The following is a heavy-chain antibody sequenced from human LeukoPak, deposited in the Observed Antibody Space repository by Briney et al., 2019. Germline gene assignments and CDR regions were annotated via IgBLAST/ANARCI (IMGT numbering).Heavy chain of an antibody. CDR2: IWYDGSNK. J-gene: IGHJ4*02. CDR3: ARGGYGDYGAFDY. D-gene: IGHD4-17*01. V-gene: IGHV3-33*01. CDR1: GFTFSSYG. Sequence: GGSLRLSCAASGFTFSSYGMHWVRQAPGKGLEWVAVIWYDGSNKYYADSVKGRFTISRDNSKNTLYLQMNSLRAEDTAVYYCARGGYGDYGAFDYWGQGTLVTVSS.